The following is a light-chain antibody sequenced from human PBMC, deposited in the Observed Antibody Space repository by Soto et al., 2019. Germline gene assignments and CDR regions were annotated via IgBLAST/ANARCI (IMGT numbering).Light chain of an antibody. J-gene: IGLJ2*01. Sequence: SYELTQPPSVSVAPGKTARITCGGNNIGSKSVHWYQQKPGQAPVLVIYYDSDRPPGIPERFSGSNSGNTATLTISRVEAGDEADYYCQLWDSSSDHVVFGGGTKLTVL. V-gene: IGLV3-21*04. CDR3: QLWDSSSDHVV. CDR2: YDS. CDR1: NIGSKS.